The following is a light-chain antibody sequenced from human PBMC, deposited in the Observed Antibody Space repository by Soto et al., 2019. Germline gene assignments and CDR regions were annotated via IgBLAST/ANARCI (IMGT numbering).Light chain of an antibody. J-gene: IGKJ1*01. CDR2: AAS. V-gene: IGKV1-16*02. CDR3: QQYNSFPWT. CDR1: QDISNY. Sequence: DIQMTQSPSSLSASVGDRVTITCRASQDISNYLAWFQQKPGKAPKSLISAASSLQSGVPSKFSGSGSGTDFTLTISSLQPEDFATYYCQQYNSFPWTFGQGTKVEIK.